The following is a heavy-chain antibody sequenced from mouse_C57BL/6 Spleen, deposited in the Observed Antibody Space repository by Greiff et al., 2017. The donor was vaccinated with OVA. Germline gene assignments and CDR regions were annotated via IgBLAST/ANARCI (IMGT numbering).Heavy chain of an antibody. CDR2: INPNNGGT. D-gene: IGHD4-1*02. V-gene: IGHV1-26*01. J-gene: IGHJ2*01. CDR3: ARGQLGPDY. Sequence: VQLQQSGPELVKPGASVKISCKASGYTFTDYYMNWVKQSHGKSLEWIGDINPNNGGTSYNQKFKGKATLTVDKSSSTAYLELRSLTSEDAAVYYCARGQLGPDYWGQGTTLTVSS. CDR1: GYTFTDYY.